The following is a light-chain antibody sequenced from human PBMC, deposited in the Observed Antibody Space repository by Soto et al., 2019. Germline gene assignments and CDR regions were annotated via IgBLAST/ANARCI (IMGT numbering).Light chain of an antibody. J-gene: IGKJ4*01. Sequence: EIVLTQSPATLSLSPGERATLSCRASQSVSTYLAWYQQKPGQVPRLLIYDASKRAPGTPARFSGSGSGTDFTLTISSLEREDVAIYYCQQRSDWLTFGGGTKVEIK. CDR1: QSVSTY. CDR2: DAS. CDR3: QQRSDWLT. V-gene: IGKV3-11*01.